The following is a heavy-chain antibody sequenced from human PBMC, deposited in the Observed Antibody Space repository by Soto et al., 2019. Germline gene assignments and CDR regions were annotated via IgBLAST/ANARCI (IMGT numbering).Heavy chain of an antibody. CDR3: AASQRWLQTRGNFDY. CDR2: IIPIFGTA. D-gene: IGHD5-12*01. V-gene: IGHV1-69*12. CDR1: GGTFSSYA. Sequence: QVQLVQSGAEVKKPGSTVKVSCKASGGTFSSYAISWMRQAHGQGLEWMGGIIPIFGTANYAQKFQGRVTITADESTSTAYMELSSLRSEDTAVYYCAASQRWLQTRGNFDYWGQGTLVTVSS. J-gene: IGHJ4*02.